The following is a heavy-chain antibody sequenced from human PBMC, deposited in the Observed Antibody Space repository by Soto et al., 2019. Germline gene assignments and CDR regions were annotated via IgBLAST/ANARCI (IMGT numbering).Heavy chain of an antibody. J-gene: IGHJ6*02. D-gene: IGHD6-19*01. V-gene: IGHV3-21*01. CDR3: ARDLKVAASNSYFYYGMDV. Sequence: GGSLRLSCAGSGFTFSNYAMEWVRQAPGKGLDWLSSISRSSTNIFYADSVKGRFTVSRDNANNVLYLQINSLSAEDTAIYYCARDLKVAASNSYFYYGMDVWGQGTTVTVSS. CDR2: ISRSSTNI. CDR1: GFTFSNYA.